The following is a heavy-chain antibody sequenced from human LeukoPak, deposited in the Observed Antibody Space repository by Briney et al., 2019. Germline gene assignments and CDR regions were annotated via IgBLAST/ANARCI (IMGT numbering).Heavy chain of an antibody. CDR2: IIPIFGTA. D-gene: IGHD6-6*01. J-gene: IGHJ4*02. V-gene: IGHV1-69*06. Sequence: SVKVSCKASGGTFSSYAISWVRQAPGQGLEWMGRIIPIFGTANYAQKFQGRVTITADKSTSTAYMELSSLRSEDTAVYYCARDSKGSSSSPQEFFDYWGQGTLVTVSS. CDR3: ARDSKGSSSSPQEFFDY. CDR1: GGTFSSYA.